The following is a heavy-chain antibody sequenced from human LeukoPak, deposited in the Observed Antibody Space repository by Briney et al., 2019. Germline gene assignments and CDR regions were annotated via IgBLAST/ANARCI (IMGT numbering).Heavy chain of an antibody. CDR2: ISHDGSNK. CDR1: GFTFRTYV. Sequence: GRSLRLSCAASGFTFRTYVMDWVRRAPGKGLEWVAVISHDGSNKYYADSVKGRFTISRDNSKNTLYLQMNSLRVEDTAVYYCAREFSADSSGYYGDYWGQGTLVTVSS. D-gene: IGHD3-22*01. CDR3: AREFSADSSGYYGDY. V-gene: IGHV3-30-3*01. J-gene: IGHJ4*02.